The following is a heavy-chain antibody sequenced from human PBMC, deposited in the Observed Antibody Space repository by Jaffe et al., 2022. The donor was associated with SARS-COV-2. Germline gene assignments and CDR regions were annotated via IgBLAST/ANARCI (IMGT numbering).Heavy chain of an antibody. CDR2: IWYDGTDK. D-gene: IGHD5-18*01. Sequence: QVQLVESGGGVVQPGRSLRLSCAASGFPFSSYGVHWVRQAPGKGLEWVALIWYDGTDKYYADSVKGRFTISRDNSKNTLYLQMNTLRAEDTAVYYCARLRADTVMVPVRAIDYWGQGTLVTVSS. CDR1: GFPFSSYG. CDR3: ARLRADTVMVPVRAIDY. V-gene: IGHV3-33*01. J-gene: IGHJ4*02.